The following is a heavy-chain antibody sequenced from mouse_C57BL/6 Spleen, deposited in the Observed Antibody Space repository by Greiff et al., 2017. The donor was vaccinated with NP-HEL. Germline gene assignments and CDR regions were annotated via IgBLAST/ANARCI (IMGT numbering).Heavy chain of an antibody. CDR1: GYAFSSYW. J-gene: IGHJ2*01. CDR3: ARQGLGLDNWDDFGY. D-gene: IGHD4-1*01. Sequence: QVQLQQSGAELVKPGASVKISCKASGYAFSSYWMNWVKQRPGKGLEWIGQIYPGDGDTNYNGKFKGKATLTADTSSSTAYMQLSSLTSEDSAVYCCARQGLGLDNWDDFGYWGQGTTLTVSS. V-gene: IGHV1-80*01. CDR2: IYPGDGDT.